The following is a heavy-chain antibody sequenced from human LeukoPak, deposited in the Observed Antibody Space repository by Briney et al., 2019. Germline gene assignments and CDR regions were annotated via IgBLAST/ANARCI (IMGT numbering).Heavy chain of an antibody. CDR3: ARDTQQVVPAASYYYYYMDV. Sequence: ASVKVSCKASGYTFTSYDINWVRQATGQGLEWMGWMNPNSGNTGYAQKFQGRVTITRNTSISTAYMELSSLRSEDTAVYYCARDTQQVVPAASYYYYYMDVWGKGTTVTISS. J-gene: IGHJ6*03. V-gene: IGHV1-8*03. D-gene: IGHD2-2*01. CDR1: GYTFTSYD. CDR2: MNPNSGNT.